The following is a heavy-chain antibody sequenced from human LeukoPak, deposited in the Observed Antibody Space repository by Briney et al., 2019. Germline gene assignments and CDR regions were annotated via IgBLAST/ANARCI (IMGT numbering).Heavy chain of an antibody. CDR2: IIPIPGVA. CDR3: ARATVTTYGWFDP. D-gene: IGHD4-11*01. CDR1: GGTFSSYT. V-gene: IGHV1-69*02. Sequence: SVKVSCKASGGTFSSYTISWVRQAPGQGLEWMGRIIPIPGVANYAQKFQGRVTITADKSTSTVYMELSSLRSEDTAVYYCARATVTTYGWFDPWGQGTLVTVSS. J-gene: IGHJ5*02.